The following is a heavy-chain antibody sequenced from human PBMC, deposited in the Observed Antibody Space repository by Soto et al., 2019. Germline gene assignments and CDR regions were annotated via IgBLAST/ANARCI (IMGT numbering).Heavy chain of an antibody. Sequence: QITLKESGPPLVKPTQTLTLTCTFSGFSLTTRPVGVGWIRQPPGQALEGLALIYWDDDKRYNPSLKTRFPITKDSSKKRDVLTKPNIDPVDTATYYRAHSHLYNGDWNEGTFDYWGKGALVTFSS. V-gene: IGHV2-5*02. J-gene: IGHJ4*02. CDR2: IYWDDDK. CDR1: GFSLTTRPVG. D-gene: IGHD1-1*01. CDR3: AHSHLYNGDWNEGTFDY.